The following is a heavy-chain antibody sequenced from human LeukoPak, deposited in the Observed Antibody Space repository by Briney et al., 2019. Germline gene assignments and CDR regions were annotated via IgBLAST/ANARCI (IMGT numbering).Heavy chain of an antibody. J-gene: IGHJ4*02. CDR1: GFTFSHYR. CDR2: IWNDGTNR. D-gene: IGHD4-11*01. CDR3: AKDAQRGFDYSNSLEY. Sequence: GGSLRLSCAPSGFTFSHYRMHWVRQAPGKGLEWVAVIWNDGTNRYYGDSVTGRFTISRDDSKNTVYLQMNGLRAGDTAVYYCAKDAQRGFDYSNSLEYWGQGTLVTVSS. V-gene: IGHV3-33*06.